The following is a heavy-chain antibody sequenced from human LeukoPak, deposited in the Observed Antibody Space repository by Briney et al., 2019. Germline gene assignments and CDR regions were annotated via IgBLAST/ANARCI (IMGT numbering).Heavy chain of an antibody. CDR3: ARVKGAAAGLYYYYYMDV. D-gene: IGHD6-13*01. J-gene: IGHJ6*03. CDR2: TYYRSKWYN. Sequence: LSQTHSLTCAISGDSVSSNSAAWHWIRQSPSRGLEWLGRTYYRSKWYNDYAVSVKSRITINPDTSKNQFSLQLNSVTPEDTAVYYCARVKGAAAGLYYYYYMDVWGKGTTVTVSS. CDR1: GDSVSSNSAA. V-gene: IGHV6-1*01.